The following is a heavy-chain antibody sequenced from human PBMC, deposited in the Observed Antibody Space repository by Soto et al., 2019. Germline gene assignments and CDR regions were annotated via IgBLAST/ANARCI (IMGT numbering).Heavy chain of an antibody. J-gene: IGHJ6*01. CDR3: ARREVWSSSWHTGDYYYGLDV. D-gene: IGHD6-13*01. CDR1: VYGFTDYW. V-gene: IGHV5-51*01. CDR2: IYPGDSDT. Sequence: GESLKISCKASVYGFTDYWIGWVRQKPVKGLEWMGIIYPGDSDTRYRPSFQGQVTISADKSISTAYLQWSSLKAPDTAMYYCARREVWSSSWHTGDYYYGLDVWGPGNPVTVSS.